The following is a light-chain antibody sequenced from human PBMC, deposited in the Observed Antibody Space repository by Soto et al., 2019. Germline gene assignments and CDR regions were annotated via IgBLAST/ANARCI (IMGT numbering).Light chain of an antibody. CDR1: QSVSSY. J-gene: IGKJ5*01. CDR2: DAS. Sequence: EIFFTQSPGPPSFSPGERATPSRRGSQSVSSYLAWYQQKPGQAPRLLIYDASNRATGTPARFSGSGSGTDFTLTISSLEPEDFAVYYCQQRSNWPPITFGQGTRLEIK. V-gene: IGKV3-11*01. CDR3: QQRSNWPPIT.